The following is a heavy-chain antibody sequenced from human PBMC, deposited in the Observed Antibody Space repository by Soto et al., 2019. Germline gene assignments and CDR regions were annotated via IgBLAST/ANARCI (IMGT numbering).Heavy chain of an antibody. CDR2: ISYDGSNK. Sequence: GGSLRLSCAASGFTFSSYAMHWVRQAPGKGLEWVAVISYDGSNKYYADSVKGRFTISRDNSKNTLYLQMNSLRAEDTAVYYCARDPSAVAGYAFDIWGQGTMVTVSS. CDR3: ARDPSAVAGYAFDI. J-gene: IGHJ3*02. V-gene: IGHV3-30-3*01. D-gene: IGHD6-19*01. CDR1: GFTFSSYA.